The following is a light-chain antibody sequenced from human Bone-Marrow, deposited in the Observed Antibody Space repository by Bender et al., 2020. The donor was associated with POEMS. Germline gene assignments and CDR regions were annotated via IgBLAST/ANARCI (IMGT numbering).Light chain of an antibody. Sequence: QSALTQPASVSGSPGKSITISCTGTSSDVGSYNYVSWYQQHPGKAPKLMIYGVTNRPSGVSNRFSGSKSGNTASLTISGLQPEDEADYYCSSYTSSSALDVVLGGGTKLTVL. J-gene: IGLJ2*01. V-gene: IGLV2-14*03. CDR3: SSYTSSSALDVV. CDR1: SSDVGSYNY. CDR2: GVT.